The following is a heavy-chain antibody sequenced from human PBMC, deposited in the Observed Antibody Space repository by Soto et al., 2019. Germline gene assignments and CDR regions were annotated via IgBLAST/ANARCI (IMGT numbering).Heavy chain of an antibody. V-gene: IGHV3-66*01. J-gene: IGHJ5*02. CDR1: GFTVSNNY. CDR3: TRGPGTTPGANP. Sequence: GGSLRLSCAVSGFTVSNNYMSWVRQAPGKGLEWVSLIYSGGSIHYADSVKGRFTISRDNSKNTLYLQMNSLRIEDTAVYYCTRGPGTTPGANPWGLGT. CDR2: IYSGGSI. D-gene: IGHD1-1*01.